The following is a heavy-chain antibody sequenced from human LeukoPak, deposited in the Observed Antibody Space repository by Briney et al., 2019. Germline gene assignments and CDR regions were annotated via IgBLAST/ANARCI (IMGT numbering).Heavy chain of an antibody. CDR1: GYSFTSYW. CDR3: ARLRVDTAMVMSWFDP. J-gene: IGHJ5*02. D-gene: IGHD5-18*01. Sequence: GESLKISCKGSGYSFTSYWIGWVRRMPGKGLEWMGIIYPGDSDTRYSPSFQGQVTISADKSISTAYLQWSSLKASDTAMYYCARLRVDTAMVMSWFDPWGQGTLVTVSS. V-gene: IGHV5-51*01. CDR2: IYPGDSDT.